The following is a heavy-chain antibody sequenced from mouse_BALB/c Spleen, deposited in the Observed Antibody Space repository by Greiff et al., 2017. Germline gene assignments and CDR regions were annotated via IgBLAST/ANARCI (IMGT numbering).Heavy chain of an antibody. Sequence: EVQGVESGGGLVQPGGSLKLSCAASGFTFSSYGMSWVRQTPDKRLELVATINSNGGSTYYPDSVKGRFTISRDNAKNTLYLQMSSLKSEDTAMYYCARDGPYGNYENYWGQGTTLTVSS. CDR1: GFTFSSYG. J-gene: IGHJ2*01. CDR3: ARDGPYGNYENY. D-gene: IGHD2-1*01. CDR2: INSNGGST. V-gene: IGHV5-6-3*01.